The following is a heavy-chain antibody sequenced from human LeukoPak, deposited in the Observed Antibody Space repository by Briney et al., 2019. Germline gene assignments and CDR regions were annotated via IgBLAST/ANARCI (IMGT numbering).Heavy chain of an antibody. CDR3: AREKHYYDSSGYYLDY. CDR1: GGTFSSYA. CDR2: IIPIFGTA. J-gene: IGHJ4*02. D-gene: IGHD3-22*01. V-gene: IGHV1-69*06. Sequence: SVKVSCKASGGTFSSYAISWEGQAPGQGLEWMGGIIPIFGTANYAQKFQGRVTITADKSTSTAYMELSSLRSEDTAVYYCAREKHYYDSSGYYLDYWGQGTLVTVSS.